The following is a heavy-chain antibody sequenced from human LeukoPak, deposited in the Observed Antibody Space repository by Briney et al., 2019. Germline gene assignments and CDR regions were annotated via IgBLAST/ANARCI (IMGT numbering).Heavy chain of an antibody. V-gene: IGHV3-23*01. CDR1: GFTFSSYA. D-gene: IGHD4-17*01. J-gene: IGHJ6*02. CDR2: LSGSGSST. Sequence: GRSLRLSCAASGFTFSSYAMSWVRQAPGKGLEWVSALSGSGSSTHYADSVKGRLTISRDNSKNTLYLQMNSLRAEDTAEYYCAKVRGLYYYYGMDVWGQGTTVTVSS. CDR3: AKVRGLYYYYGMDV.